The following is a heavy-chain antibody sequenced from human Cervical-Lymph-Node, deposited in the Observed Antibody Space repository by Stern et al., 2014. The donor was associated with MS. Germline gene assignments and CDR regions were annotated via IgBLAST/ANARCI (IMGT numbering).Heavy chain of an antibody. J-gene: IGHJ5*02. CDR1: DEPFSGYY. CDR3: AGRADFLGH. D-gene: IGHD3-3*01. Sequence: QVQLQQWGAGLLKPSETLSLTCTVSDEPFSGYYWSWIRQYPGKGLEWIGQVYPTGVTNYNPSLGSRVTISVDTSKNQFSLTLRSVTAADTAVYFCAGRADFLGHWGQGTLVTVST. V-gene: IGHV4-34*01. CDR2: VYPTGVT.